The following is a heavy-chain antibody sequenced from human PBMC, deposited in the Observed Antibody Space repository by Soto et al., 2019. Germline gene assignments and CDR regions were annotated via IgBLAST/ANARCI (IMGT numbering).Heavy chain of an antibody. CDR1: GFAFDDYA. D-gene: IGHD1-26*01. V-gene: IGHV3-9*01. CDR2: ISWNSGTI. CDR3: AKGRSGSYYNYYGMDV. Sequence: EVQLVDSGGGLVQPGRSLRLSCAASGFAFDDYAMHWVRQAPGKGLEWVSGISWNSGTIGYADSVKGRFTISRDNAKNSLDLQMNSLRAEDTALYYYAKGRSGSYYNYYGMDVWGQGTTVTVSS. J-gene: IGHJ6*02.